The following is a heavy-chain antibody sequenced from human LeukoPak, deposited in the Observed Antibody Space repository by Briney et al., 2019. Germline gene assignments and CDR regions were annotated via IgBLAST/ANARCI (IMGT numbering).Heavy chain of an antibody. V-gene: IGHV3-23*01. CDR2: ISGSGGST. CDR3: AKDREYSYVYDAFDI. J-gene: IGHJ3*02. CDR1: GFTFSSYA. Sequence: GGSLRLSCAASGFTFSSYAMNWVRQAPGKGLEWVSAISGSGGSTDYADSVKGRFTISRDNSKNTLYLQMNTLRAEDTAVYYCAKDREYSYVYDAFDIWGQGTLVTVSS. D-gene: IGHD3-16*01.